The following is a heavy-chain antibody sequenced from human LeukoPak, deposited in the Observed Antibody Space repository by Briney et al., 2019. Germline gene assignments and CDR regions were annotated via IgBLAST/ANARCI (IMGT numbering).Heavy chain of an antibody. D-gene: IGHD4-23*01. CDR2: IYSGGST. J-gene: IGHJ4*02. CDR1: GFTVSSNY. CDR3: ARAPYGGNWFDY. Sequence: PGGSLRLSCAASGFTVSSNYMSWVRQAPGKGLEWVSVIYSGGSTDYADSVKGRFSISKDNSKNTLYLQMNTLRAEDTAVYYCARAPYGGNWFDYWGQGTLVTVPS. V-gene: IGHV3-66*01.